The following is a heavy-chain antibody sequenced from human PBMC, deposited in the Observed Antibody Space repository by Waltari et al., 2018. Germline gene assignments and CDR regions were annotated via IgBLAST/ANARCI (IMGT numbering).Heavy chain of an antibody. V-gene: IGHV1-2*02. CDR1: GYTFTGYY. D-gene: IGHD3-22*01. CDR3: ARDRGDSSGGFDY. CDR2: INPNGGGT. Sequence: QVQLVQSGAEVKKPGASVKVSCKASGYTFTGYYMHWVRQAPGQGLEWMGWINPNGGGTNYAQQCQGRVTMTRDTSISTAYRELSRLRSDDTAGYYCARDRGDSSGGFDYWGQGTLVTVSS. J-gene: IGHJ4*02.